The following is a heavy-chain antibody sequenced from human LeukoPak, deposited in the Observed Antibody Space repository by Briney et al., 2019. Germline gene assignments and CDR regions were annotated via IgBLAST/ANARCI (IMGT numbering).Heavy chain of an antibody. J-gene: IGHJ5*01. CDR3: AREERLRGTDWFPS. V-gene: IGHV4-31*03. Sequence: PSQTLFLTCTVSGGSVNSGDDYWNWIRQHPGKGLGWIGYIHYSGNFDYNPSLKSRVTITLDTSNNQFSMELASVTAADTAVYYCAREERLRGTDWFPSWGQGTLVTVSS. CDR1: GGSVNSGDDY. CDR2: IHYSGNF. D-gene: IGHD6-25*01.